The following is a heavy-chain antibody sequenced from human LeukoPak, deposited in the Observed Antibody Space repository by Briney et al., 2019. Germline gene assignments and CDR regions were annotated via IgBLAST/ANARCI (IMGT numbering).Heavy chain of an antibody. D-gene: IGHD1-26*01. V-gene: IGHV4-34*01. J-gene: IGHJ4*02. Sequence: SETLSLTCAVYGGSFSGYYWSWIRQPPGKGLEWTGEINHSRSTNYNPSLKSRVTISIDTSKNQFSLKLSSVTAADTAVYYCARGGLKWELLPARARKSFYFDYWGQGTLVTVSS. CDR2: INHSRST. CDR3: ARGGLKWELLPARARKSFYFDY. CDR1: GGSFSGYY.